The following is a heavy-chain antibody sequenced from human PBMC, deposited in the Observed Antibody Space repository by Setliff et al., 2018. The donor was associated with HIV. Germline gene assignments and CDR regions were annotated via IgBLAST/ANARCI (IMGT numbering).Heavy chain of an antibody. J-gene: IGHJ4*01. CDR3: ARVFYYSAGSYSLDY. CDR2: IIPIFGTA. Sequence: SVKVSCKASGDTLSNYAISWVRQAPGQGLEWTGGIIPIFGTANYAQKFEGRVTITADKSTSTAYMEVNSLRFEDTAVYYCARVFYYSAGSYSLDYWVQETPFTVSS. V-gene: IGHV1-69*06. CDR1: GDTLSNYA. D-gene: IGHD3-10*01.